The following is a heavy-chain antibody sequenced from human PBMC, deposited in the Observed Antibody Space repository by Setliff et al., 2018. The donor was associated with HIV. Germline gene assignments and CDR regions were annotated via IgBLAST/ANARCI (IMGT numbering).Heavy chain of an antibody. V-gene: IGHV1-2*02. D-gene: IGHD1-26*01. Sequence: ASVKVSCKASGYTFTGYYMHWGRQAPGQGLEWMGWINPNSGGTNYAQKFQGRVTMTRDTSISTAYMELSRLRSDDTAVYYCARDLGPGGGSYRMPINWFDPWGQGTLVTVSS. J-gene: IGHJ5*02. CDR2: INPNSGGT. CDR1: GYTFTGYY. CDR3: ARDLGPGGGSYRMPINWFDP.